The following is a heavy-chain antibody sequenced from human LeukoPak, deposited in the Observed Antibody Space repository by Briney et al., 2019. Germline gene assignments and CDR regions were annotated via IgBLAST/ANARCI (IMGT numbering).Heavy chain of an antibody. Sequence: GGSLRLSCAPSGFTVSSNYMTWVRQAPGKGLEWVSLIYSGGSAYYADSVKGRFSISRDNSKNTVYLQMNSLRAEDTAVYYCAGDRKESCTGYTCYPDYWGQGTLVTVSS. CDR3: AGDRKESCTGYTCYPDY. V-gene: IGHV3-66*01. J-gene: IGHJ4*02. CDR2: IYSGGSA. CDR1: GFTVSSNY. D-gene: IGHD3/OR15-3a*01.